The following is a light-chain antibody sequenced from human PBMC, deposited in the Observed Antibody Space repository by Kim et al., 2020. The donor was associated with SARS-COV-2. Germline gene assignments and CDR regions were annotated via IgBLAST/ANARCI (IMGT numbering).Light chain of an antibody. CDR2: DVD. CDR1: SSDVGDYDY. CDR3: SSYTSSTNFV. Sequence: QSALTQPASVSGSPGQSITISCTGTSSDVGDYDYVSWYQQHPGKVPKLMLYDVDKRPSWVSNRFSGSKSGNTASLTISGLQSEDEADYYCSSYTSSTNFVFGTGTQVTVL. V-gene: IGLV2-14*03. J-gene: IGLJ1*01.